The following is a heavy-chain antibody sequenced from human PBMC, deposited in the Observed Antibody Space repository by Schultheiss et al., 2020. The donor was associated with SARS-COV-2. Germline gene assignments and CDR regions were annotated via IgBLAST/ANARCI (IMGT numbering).Heavy chain of an antibody. CDR2: ISGSGSST. J-gene: IGHJ6*02. V-gene: IGHV3-23*01. D-gene: IGHD3-3*02. CDR1: GFSFSVSA. CDR3: ARGISGMDV. Sequence: GGSLRLSCAASGFSFSVSAIHWVRQASGKGLEWVSAISGSGSSTYYADSVKGRFTISRDNSKNTMTLHLNSLRVDDTAVYYCARGISGMDVWGQGTTVNVSS.